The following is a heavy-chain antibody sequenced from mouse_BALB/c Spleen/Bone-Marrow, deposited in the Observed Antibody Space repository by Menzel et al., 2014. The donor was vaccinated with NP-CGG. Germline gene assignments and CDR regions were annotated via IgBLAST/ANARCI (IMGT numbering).Heavy chain of an antibody. D-gene: IGHD2-1*01. V-gene: IGHV1S41*01. J-gene: IGHJ3*01. CDR2: IAPGSGST. CDR3: ARGYGNTGWFAY. Sequence: DLVKPGASVKLSCKASGYTFTSYWINWIKQRPGQGLEWIGRIAPGSGSTYYNEMFKGKATLTVDTSSSTDYIQHSSQSSEDSAIYFCARGYGNTGWFAYWGQGTLVTVSA. CDR1: GYTFTSYW.